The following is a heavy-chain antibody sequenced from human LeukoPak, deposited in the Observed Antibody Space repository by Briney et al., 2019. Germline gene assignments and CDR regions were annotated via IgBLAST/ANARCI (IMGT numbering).Heavy chain of an antibody. CDR3: AELGITMIGGV. CDR1: GFTFSSYG. J-gene: IGHJ6*04. CDR2: IWYDGSNQ. D-gene: IGHD3-10*02. V-gene: IGHV3-33*03. Sequence: PGGSLRLSCAASGFTFSSYGMYWVRQAPGKGLEWVSFIWYDGSNQYYADSVKGRFTISRDNAKNSLYLQMNSLRAEDTAVYYCAELGITMIGGVWGKGTTVTISS.